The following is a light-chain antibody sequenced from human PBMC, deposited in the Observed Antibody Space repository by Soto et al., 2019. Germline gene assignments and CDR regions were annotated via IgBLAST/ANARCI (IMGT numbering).Light chain of an antibody. CDR2: GAS. Sequence: EIVLTQSPATLSLSPGERATLSCRASQSVRRYLAWYQQKPGQAPRLLIYGASSRATGIPDRFSGSGSGTDFTLTISRLEPEDFAVYYCQQYGSSPQTFGQGTKVDI. J-gene: IGKJ1*01. V-gene: IGKV3-20*01. CDR1: QSVRRY. CDR3: QQYGSSPQT.